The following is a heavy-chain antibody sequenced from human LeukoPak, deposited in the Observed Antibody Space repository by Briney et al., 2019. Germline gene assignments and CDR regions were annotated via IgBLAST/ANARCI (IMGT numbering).Heavy chain of an antibody. D-gene: IGHD5-24*01. J-gene: IGHJ6*02. CDR3: ASRDGYNLGYGMDV. V-gene: IGHV4-59*08. Sequence: PSETLSLTCTVSGGSISSYYWSWIRQPPGKGLEWIGYIYYSGSTNYNPSLKSRATISVDTSKNQFSLKLSSVTAADTAVYYCASRDGYNLGYGMDVWGQGTTVTVSS. CDR1: GGSISSYY. CDR2: IYYSGST.